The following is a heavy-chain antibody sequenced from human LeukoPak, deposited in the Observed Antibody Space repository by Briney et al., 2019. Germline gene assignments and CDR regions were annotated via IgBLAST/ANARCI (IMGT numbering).Heavy chain of an antibody. CDR1: GFTFDDYT. Sequence: GGSLRLSCAASGFTFDDYTMHWVRQTPGKGLEWVSLITWDGDSTYYADSVKGRFTISRDNSKNSLYLQMNSLRTEDTALYYCAKDIGVGYCNGCLFDYWGQGTLVTVSS. D-gene: IGHD2-15*01. CDR2: ITWDGDST. J-gene: IGHJ4*02. CDR3: AKDIGVGYCNGCLFDY. V-gene: IGHV3-43*01.